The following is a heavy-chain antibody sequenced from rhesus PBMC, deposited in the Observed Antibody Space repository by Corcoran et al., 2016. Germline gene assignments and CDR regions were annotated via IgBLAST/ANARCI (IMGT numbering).Heavy chain of an antibody. D-gene: IGHD6-13*01. CDR3: AKGDSSFFDY. V-gene: IGHV3S5*01. Sequence: EVQLVESGGGLVQPGGSLRLSCAASGFTFSSYGMSWVRQASGKGLELVSYIMNGGGSTYYADSVKGRFTISRDNSKNTRSLPINSLRAEDTAVYYCAKGDSSFFDYCGQGVLVTVSS. J-gene: IGHJ4*01. CDR2: YIMNGGGST. CDR1: GFTFSSYG.